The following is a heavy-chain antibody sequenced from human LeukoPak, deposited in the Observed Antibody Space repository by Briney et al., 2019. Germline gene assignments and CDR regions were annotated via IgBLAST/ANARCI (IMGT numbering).Heavy chain of an antibody. CDR3: ARAKSYSSSWYYFDY. J-gene: IGHJ4*02. Sequence: ASVKVSCKASGYTFTSYGISWVRQAPGQGLECMGWISAYNGNTNYAQKLQGRVTMTTDTSTSTAYMELRSLRSDDTAVYYCARAKSYSSSWYYFDYWGQGTLVTVSS. CDR1: GYTFTSYG. CDR2: ISAYNGNT. V-gene: IGHV1-18*01. D-gene: IGHD6-13*01.